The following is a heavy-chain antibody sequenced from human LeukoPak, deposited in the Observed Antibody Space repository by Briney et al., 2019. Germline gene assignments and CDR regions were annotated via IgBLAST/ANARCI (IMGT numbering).Heavy chain of an antibody. CDR2: IYTSGST. CDR1: GGSISSGSYY. D-gene: IGHD6-19*01. J-gene: IGHJ6*03. V-gene: IGHV4-61*02. CDR3: ARGEIRYSSGWYLGAASGPYYYYYMDV. Sequence: KPSETLSLTCTVSGGSISSGSYYWSWIRQPAGKGLEWIGRIYTSGSTNYNPSLKSRVTISVDTSKNQFSLKLSSVTAADTAVYYCARGEIRYSSGWYLGAASGPYYYYYMDVWGKGTTVTISS.